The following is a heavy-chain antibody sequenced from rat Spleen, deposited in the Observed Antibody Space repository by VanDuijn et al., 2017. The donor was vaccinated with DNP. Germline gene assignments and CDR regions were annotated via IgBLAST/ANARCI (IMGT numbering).Heavy chain of an antibody. J-gene: IGHJ2*01. CDR1: GFSLSYYG. CDR3: NRALGALDY. CDR2: ISSGGNT. Sequence: QVQLKESGPGLVQPSQTLSLTCTVSGFSLSYYGVSWVRQPPGKGLEWIAAISSGGNTYYNSALKSRLSLSRDTSKSQVFLKVSSLQTEDTAIYFCNRALGALDYWGQGVMVTVSS. D-gene: IGHD5-1*01. V-gene: IGHV2S12*01.